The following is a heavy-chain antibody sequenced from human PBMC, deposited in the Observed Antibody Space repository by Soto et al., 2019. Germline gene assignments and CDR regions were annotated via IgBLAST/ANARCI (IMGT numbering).Heavy chain of an antibody. CDR3: ARTDSGYADYMDV. CDR1: GGSISRGGYY. D-gene: IGHD5-12*01. Sequence: QVQLQESGPGLVKPSQTLSLTCTVSGGSISRGGYYWSWIRQHPGKGLEWIGYIYYSGGTYYNPARQSRVTISVDTSENQFSLRLSSVTAADTAVYYCARTDSGYADYMDVSGQGTTVTVSS. J-gene: IGHJ6*03. CDR2: IYYSGGT. V-gene: IGHV4-31*03.